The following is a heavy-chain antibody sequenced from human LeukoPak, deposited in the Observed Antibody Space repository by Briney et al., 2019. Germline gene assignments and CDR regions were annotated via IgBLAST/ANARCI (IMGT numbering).Heavy chain of an antibody. CDR2: IGAAGDT. V-gene: IGHV3-13*01. D-gene: IGHD3-16*02. CDR1: GFTFSSYD. Sequence: GGSLRLSCEASGFTFSSYDMYWVRQPSGKGLEWVSSIGAAGDTYYPDSVKGRFTIPRENGRNSLYLQMNSLRVGDTAVYFCVRGIIGTSYDYIWGRYRPYYFDYWGQGIQVTVSS. J-gene: IGHJ4*02. CDR3: VRGIIGTSYDYIWGRYRPYYFDY.